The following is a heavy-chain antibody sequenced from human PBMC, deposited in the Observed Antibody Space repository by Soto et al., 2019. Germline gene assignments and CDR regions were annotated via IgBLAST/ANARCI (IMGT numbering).Heavy chain of an antibody. CDR1: GGSIRIRNW. Sequence: SETLTLTCVFSGGSIRIRNWWRCFRQPPGKGLEWMGEIYHSGSTNYNPSLKSRVTISGDKSKNQFSLKLSSVTAADAAVYYCAGDRHDYYYYYGMDVWGQGTTVTVSS. J-gene: IGHJ6*01. CDR2: IYHSGST. CDR3: AGDRHDYYYYYGMDV. V-gene: IGHV4-4*02.